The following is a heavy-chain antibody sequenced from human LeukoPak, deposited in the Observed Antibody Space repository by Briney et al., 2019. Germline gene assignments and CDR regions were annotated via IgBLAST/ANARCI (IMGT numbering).Heavy chain of an antibody. CDR2: IYFSGST. V-gene: IGHV4-61*08. J-gene: IGHJ6*04. CDR3: ARFTYTTRPSDV. CDR1: GGSISSGGDY. D-gene: IGHD3-16*01. Sequence: SETLSLTCTVSGGSISSGGDYWSWIRHHPGKGLEWFGYIYFSGSTNYNPSLQSRVTMSVDTSMNQFSLRLSSVTAADTAVYYCARFTYTTRPSDVWGKGTTVTVSS.